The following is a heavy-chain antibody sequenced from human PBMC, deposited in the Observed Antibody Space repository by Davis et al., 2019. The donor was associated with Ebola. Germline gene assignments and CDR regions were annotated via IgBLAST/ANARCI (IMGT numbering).Heavy chain of an antibody. J-gene: IGHJ4*02. CDR3: AKAVGAAQRAYFDD. CDR2: IKSDGSTK. D-gene: IGHD1-26*01. Sequence: GESLKISCVVSGFTFSNYWMHWVRQAPGKGLVWVSRIKSDGSTKSYADSVKGRFTISRDTSKNTLYLQMNGLRVEDTAVYYCAKAVGAAQRAYFDDWGRGTLVTVSS. V-gene: IGHV3-74*01. CDR1: GFTFSNYW.